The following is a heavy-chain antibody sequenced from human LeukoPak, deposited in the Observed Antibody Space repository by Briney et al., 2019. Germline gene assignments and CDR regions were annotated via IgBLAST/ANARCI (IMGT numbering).Heavy chain of an antibody. CDR2: IYPGDSDT. CDR1: GYSFTSYW. D-gene: IGHD5-18*01. Sequence: GESLQISCKGSGYSFTSYWIGWVRQMPGKGLEWMGIIYPGDSDTRYSPSFQGQVTISADKSISTAYLQWSSLKASDTAMYYCARTPYSYGLNYYYYYYMDVWGKGTTVTVSS. J-gene: IGHJ6*03. V-gene: IGHV5-51*01. CDR3: ARTPYSYGLNYYYYYYMDV.